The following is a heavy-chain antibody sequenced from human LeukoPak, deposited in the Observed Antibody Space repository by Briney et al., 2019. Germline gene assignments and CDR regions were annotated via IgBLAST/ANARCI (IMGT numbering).Heavy chain of an antibody. J-gene: IGHJ4*02. CDR2: ISAYNGNT. CDR1: GYTFTSYG. Sequence: ASVKVSCKASGYTFTSYGISWVRQAPGQGLEWMGWISAYNGNTNYAQKLQGKVTMTTDTSTSTAYMELRSLRSDDTALYYCARAEWELLPFDYWGQGTLVTVSS. D-gene: IGHD1-26*01. V-gene: IGHV1-18*01. CDR3: ARAEWELLPFDY.